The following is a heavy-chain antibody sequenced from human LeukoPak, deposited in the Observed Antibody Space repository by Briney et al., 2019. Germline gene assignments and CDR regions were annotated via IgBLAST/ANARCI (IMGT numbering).Heavy chain of an antibody. J-gene: IGHJ5*02. CDR3: ARLAILGWFDP. Sequence: SETLSLTCTVSGGSISSSSYYWGWIRQPPGKGLEWIGSIYYSGSTYYNPSLKSRVTISVDTSKNQFSLKLSSVTAADTAVYYCARLAILGWFDPWGQGTLGTVSS. CDR1: GGSISSSSYY. V-gene: IGHV4-39*01. D-gene: IGHD3-3*01. CDR2: IYYSGST.